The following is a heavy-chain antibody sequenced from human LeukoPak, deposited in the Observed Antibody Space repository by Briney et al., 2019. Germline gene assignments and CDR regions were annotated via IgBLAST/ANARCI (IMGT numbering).Heavy chain of an antibody. Sequence: GGSLRLSCAASGFTFNSHLISWVRQAPGKGLEWVANMRQDGSEKFYADSVKGRFTVSRDNAKNLQYLQMNSLRVEDTAVYYCAREGEGFDYWGQGTLVTVSS. J-gene: IGHJ4*02. D-gene: IGHD3-16*01. CDR3: AREGEGFDY. CDR2: MRQDGSEK. CDR1: GFTFNSHL. V-gene: IGHV3-7*01.